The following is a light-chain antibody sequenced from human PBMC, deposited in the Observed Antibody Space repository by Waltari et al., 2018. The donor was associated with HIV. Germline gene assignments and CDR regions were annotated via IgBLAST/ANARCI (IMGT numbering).Light chain of an antibody. CDR3: QAWDSSTAV. Sequence: SYELIQPPSVTVSPGQTATIPCSGDKLGHKYVSWYQQKAGQSPTLVIYQDNPRPSGIPERISGFNSGNTATLTSSGPQSMDEADYYCQAWDSSTAVFGGGTKLTVL. CDR1: KLGHKY. CDR2: QDN. V-gene: IGLV3-1*01. J-gene: IGLJ3*02.